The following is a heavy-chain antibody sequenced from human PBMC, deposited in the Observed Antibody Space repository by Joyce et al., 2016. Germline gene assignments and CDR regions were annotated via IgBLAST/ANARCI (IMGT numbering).Heavy chain of an antibody. CDR1: GGSFGAQT. CDR3: ASGVAGYCSSSTCPRPLDG. J-gene: IGHJ3*01. V-gene: IGHV1-69*14. CDR2: IIPVVVTP. Sequence: QVHLVQSGAVVKMPGSSVKVSCTASGGSFGAQTFNWVRQTPGQGLEWMGGIIPVVVTPHYAQKFQGTVSITADTGTSTVFMEVRSLTSDDTAMYYWASGVAGYCSSSTCPRPLDGWGQGTMVIVS. D-gene: IGHD2-2*01.